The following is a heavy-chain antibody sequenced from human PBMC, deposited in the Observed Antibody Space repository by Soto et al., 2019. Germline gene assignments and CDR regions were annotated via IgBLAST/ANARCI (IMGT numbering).Heavy chain of an antibody. D-gene: IGHD2-15*01. CDR3: AKDSPVGVPLLRDLHD. CDR1: GDSVSSVGFH. J-gene: IGHJ1*01. Sequence: PSETLSLTCTVSGDSVSSVGFHWAWLRRPPGKGLEWIGYIYNGGSTYYRPSLESRMHMSLDATRNHYSLRLTSVTAADTAVYYCAKDSPVGVPLLRDLHDWGQGTLVTVSS. CDR2: IYNGGST. V-gene: IGHV4-30-4*01.